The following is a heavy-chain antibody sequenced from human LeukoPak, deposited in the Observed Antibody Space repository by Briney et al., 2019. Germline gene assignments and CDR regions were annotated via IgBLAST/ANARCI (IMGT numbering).Heavy chain of an antibody. CDR2: IYYSGST. CDR3: ARSGDFWSGYYIDY. J-gene: IGHJ4*02. D-gene: IGHD3-3*01. Sequence: PSETLSLTCTVSSGSISSYYWSWIRQPPGKGLEWIGYIYYSGSTNYNPSLKSRVTISVDTSKNQFSLKLSSVTAADTAVYYCARSGDFWSGYYIDYWGQGTLVTVSS. V-gene: IGHV4-59*01. CDR1: SGSISSYY.